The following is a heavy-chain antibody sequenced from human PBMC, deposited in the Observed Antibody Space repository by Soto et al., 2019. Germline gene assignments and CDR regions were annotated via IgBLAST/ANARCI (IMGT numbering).Heavy chain of an antibody. J-gene: IGHJ4*02. CDR2: IYYSGST. D-gene: IGHD3-22*01. CDR3: MLGSGWKDFDY. V-gene: IGHV4-39*01. Sequence: QLQLHESGPGLVKPSETLSLTCTVSGGSISSSSYYWGWIRQPPGKGLEWIGNIYYSGSTYYNPSLKRRVTISVDTSKKQFSRKLSSVTASDTAVYYCMLGSGWKDFDYWGQGTLVTVSS. CDR1: GGSISSSSYY.